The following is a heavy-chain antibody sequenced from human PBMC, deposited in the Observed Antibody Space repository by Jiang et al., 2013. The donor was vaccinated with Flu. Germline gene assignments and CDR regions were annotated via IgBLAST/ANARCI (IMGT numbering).Heavy chain of an antibody. V-gene: IGHV4-59*01. Sequence: PGLVKPSETLSLTCTVSGGSISSYYWSWIRQPPGKGLEWIGYIYYSGSTNYNPSLKSRVTISVDTSKNQFSLRLSSVTAADTAVYYCARSSLGYSAYWGQGTLVTVSS. CDR2: IYYSGST. D-gene: IGHD5-12*01. J-gene: IGHJ4*02. CDR3: ARSSLGYSAY. CDR1: GGSISSYY.